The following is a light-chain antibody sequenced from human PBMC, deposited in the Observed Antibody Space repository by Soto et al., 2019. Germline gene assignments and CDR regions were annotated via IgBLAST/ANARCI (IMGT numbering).Light chain of an antibody. CDR3: QQYGTSPRT. J-gene: IGKJ3*01. CDR1: QSVSSNY. V-gene: IGKV3-20*01. Sequence: EIVLTQSPGTLSLSPGERATLSCRASQSVSSNYLAWYQQQPGQAPRLLIYGASSRATGIPDRFSGSGSGTDFTLTISRLEPEDFAVYYCQQYGTSPRTFGPGTKVDIK. CDR2: GAS.